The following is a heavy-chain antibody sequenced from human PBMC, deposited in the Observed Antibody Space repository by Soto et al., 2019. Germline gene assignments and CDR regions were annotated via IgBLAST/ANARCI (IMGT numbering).Heavy chain of an antibody. Sequence: SETLSLTCEVSGDSISSGNWWSWVRQPPGKGLGWIGDISHSGRINYSPSLKSRVTVSLDKTKNQFSLRLTSVTAADTAVYYCARNFCPNGVCSRYYFDSWGQGALVTVSA. CDR1: GDSISSGNW. D-gene: IGHD2-8*01. J-gene: IGHJ4*02. CDR3: ARNFCPNGVCSRYYFDS. CDR2: ISHSGRI. V-gene: IGHV4-4*02.